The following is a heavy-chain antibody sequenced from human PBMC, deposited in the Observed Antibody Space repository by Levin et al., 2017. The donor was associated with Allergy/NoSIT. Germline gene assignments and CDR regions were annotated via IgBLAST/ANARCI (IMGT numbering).Heavy chain of an antibody. Sequence: PGGSLRLSCAASGFTFYNYAMSWVRQAPGKGLEWVSAISASGYTTYYADSVKGRFTISRDNSKNTLYLQMNSLTPEDTAVYYCARAGRGEFVVVVYEAWNLWGQGALVTVSS. V-gene: IGHV3-23*01. CDR1: GFTFYNYA. J-gene: IGHJ5*02. CDR3: ARAGRGEFVVVVYEAWNL. CDR2: ISASGYTT. D-gene: IGHD2-15*01.